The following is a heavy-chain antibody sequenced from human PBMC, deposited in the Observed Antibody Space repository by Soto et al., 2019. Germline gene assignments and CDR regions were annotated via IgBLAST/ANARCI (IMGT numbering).Heavy chain of an antibody. CDR3: SNIVVVVADIFRGHYYFDY. V-gene: IGHV4-39*01. CDR1: GGSISSSSYY. CDR2: IYYSGST. Sequence: SETLSLTCTVSGGSISSSSYYWGWIRQPPGKGMEWIGSIYYSGSTFYNPSLKSRVTISVDTSKNQFSLKLSSVTAADTAVYYFSNIVVVVADIFRGHYYFDYWGQGTLVTVSS. J-gene: IGHJ4*02. D-gene: IGHD2-15*01.